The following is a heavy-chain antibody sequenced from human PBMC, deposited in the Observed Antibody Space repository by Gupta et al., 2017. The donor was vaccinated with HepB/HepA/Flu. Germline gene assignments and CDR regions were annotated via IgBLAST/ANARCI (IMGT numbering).Heavy chain of an antibody. CDR3: ARDFRSYWYFDL. CDR1: GFTSSVFE. CDR2: ISSSGSTI. V-gene: IGHV3-48*03. Sequence: EVQLLDPGGGWVRLGGSLRSSCAAPGFTSSVFELNGVRQAPGKGLEWVSYISSSGSTIYYADSVKGRFTISRDNAKNSLYLQMNSLRAEDTAVYYCARDFRSYWYFDLWGRGTLVTVSS. J-gene: IGHJ2*01.